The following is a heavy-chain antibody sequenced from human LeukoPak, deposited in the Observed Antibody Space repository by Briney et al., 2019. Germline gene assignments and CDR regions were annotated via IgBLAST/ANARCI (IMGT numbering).Heavy chain of an antibody. D-gene: IGHD3-10*02. CDR3: AELGITMIGGV. V-gene: IGHV3-48*03. CDR2: ISSSGSDI. J-gene: IGHJ6*04. Sequence: GGSLRLSCAASGFTFSNYEMHWVRQAPGKGLEWVSYISSSGSDIYYADSVKGRFTISRDNAKNSLYLHMNSLRAEDTAVYYCAELGITMIGGVWGKGTTVTISS. CDR1: GFTFSNYE.